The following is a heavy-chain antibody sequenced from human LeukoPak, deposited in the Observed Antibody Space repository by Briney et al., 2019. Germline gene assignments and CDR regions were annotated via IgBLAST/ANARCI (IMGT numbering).Heavy chain of an antibody. CDR1: GFTFSSYA. J-gene: IGHJ5*02. Sequence: TGGSLRLSCAASGFTFSSYAMSWVRQAPGKGLEWISGISGSGDSTYYADSVKGRFTISRDNSKNTLYLQMNTLRAEDTAVYYCAKDVHIVVVPAARDWFDPWGQGTLVTVSS. D-gene: IGHD2-2*01. V-gene: IGHV3-23*01. CDR3: AKDVHIVVVPAARDWFDP. CDR2: ISGSGDST.